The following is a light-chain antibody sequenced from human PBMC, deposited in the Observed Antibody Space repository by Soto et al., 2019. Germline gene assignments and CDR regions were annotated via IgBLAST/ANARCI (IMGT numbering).Light chain of an antibody. CDR3: CSYAGSSTT. Sequence: QSALTQPASVSGSPGQSITISYTGTSSDVGSYNLVSWYQQHPGKAPKLMIYEGSKRPSGVSNRFSGSKSGNTASLTISGLQAEDEADYYCCSYAGSSTTVGGGTQLTVL. CDR1: SSDVGSYNL. CDR2: EGS. J-gene: IGLJ2*01. V-gene: IGLV2-23*01.